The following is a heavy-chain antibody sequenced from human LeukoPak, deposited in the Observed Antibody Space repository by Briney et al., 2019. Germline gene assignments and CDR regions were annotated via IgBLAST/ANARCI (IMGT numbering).Heavy chain of an antibody. CDR3: ARSAYSSSWSEYFQH. CDR1: GGSISSGDYY. V-gene: IGHV4-30-4*01. Sequence: SQTLSLTCTVSGGSISSGDYYWSWIRQPPGKGLEWLGYIYYSGSTYYNPSLKSRVTISVDTSKNQFSLKLSSVTAADTAVYYCARSAYSSSWSEYFQHWGQGTLVTVSS. D-gene: IGHD6-13*01. CDR2: IYYSGST. J-gene: IGHJ1*01.